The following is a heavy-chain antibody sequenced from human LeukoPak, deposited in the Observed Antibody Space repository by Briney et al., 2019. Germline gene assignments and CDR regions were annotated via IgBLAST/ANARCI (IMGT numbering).Heavy chain of an antibody. J-gene: IGHJ5*02. D-gene: IGHD5-18*01. Sequence: PGGSLRLSCAASGSTVRSNYMTWVRQAPGKGLEWVSVMYSGDSTYYDDSAKGRFTISRDNSKNTLDLQMNSLRDEDTGVYYCARADGYSSWFVHWGQGTMLTVSS. CDR2: MYSGDST. CDR1: GSTVRSNY. CDR3: ARADGYSSWFVH. V-gene: IGHV3-53*01.